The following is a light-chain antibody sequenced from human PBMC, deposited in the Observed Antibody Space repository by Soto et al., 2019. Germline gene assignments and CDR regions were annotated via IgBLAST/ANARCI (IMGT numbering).Light chain of an antibody. CDR3: QTWGTGLLV. V-gene: IGLV4-69*01. CDR2: LTSDGSH. Sequence: QLVLTQSPSASASLGASVKLTCTLSSGHSSYAIAWHQQQPEKGPRYLMKLTSDGSHSKGDGIPDRFSGSSAVAERYLTISSLQSEDEADYYCQTWGTGLLVFGGGTKLTVL. CDR1: SGHSSYA. J-gene: IGLJ3*02.